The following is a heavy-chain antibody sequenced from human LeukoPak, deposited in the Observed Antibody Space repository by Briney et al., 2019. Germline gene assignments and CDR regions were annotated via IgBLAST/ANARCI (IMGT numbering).Heavy chain of an antibody. Sequence: GGSLKLSCAASGFTFSGYAMHWVRQASGKGLEWVGRIRSKANSYATAYAASVKGRFTISRDDSKNTAYLQMNSLKTEDTAVYYCTTAATLFDYWGQGTLVTVSS. V-gene: IGHV3-73*01. J-gene: IGHJ4*02. D-gene: IGHD2-15*01. CDR1: GFTFSGYA. CDR3: TTAATLFDY. CDR2: IRSKANSYAT.